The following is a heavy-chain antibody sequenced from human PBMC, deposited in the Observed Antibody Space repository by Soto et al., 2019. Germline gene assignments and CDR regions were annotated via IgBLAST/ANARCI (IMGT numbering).Heavy chain of an antibody. CDR2: ISSDGSNE. J-gene: IGHJ6*02. D-gene: IGHD3-16*01. CDR1: GFTFSSYG. Sequence: PGGSLRLSCAASGFTFSSYGMHWVRQAPGKGLEWVALISSDGSNEYYADSVKGRFTISRDNSQNTLYLQMNSLRPEDTALYYCTKARLWGGDGYNSYYYNAMDVWGQGTTVTVSS. CDR3: TKARLWGGDGYNSYYYNAMDV. V-gene: IGHV3-30*18.